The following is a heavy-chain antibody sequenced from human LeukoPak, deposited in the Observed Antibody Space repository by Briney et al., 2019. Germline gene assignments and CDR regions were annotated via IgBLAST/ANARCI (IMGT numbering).Heavy chain of an antibody. Sequence: GASVKVSCKVSGYTLTELSMHWVRQAPGKGLEWMGGFDPEDGETIYAQKFQGRVTMTEDTSTDTAYMELSSLRSEDTAVYYCAIDLEGSGSSGRYYYYGMDVWGKGTTVTVSS. CDR2: FDPEDGET. V-gene: IGHV1-24*01. CDR3: AIDLEGSGSSGRYYYYGMDV. D-gene: IGHD3-10*01. CDR1: GYTLTELS. J-gene: IGHJ6*04.